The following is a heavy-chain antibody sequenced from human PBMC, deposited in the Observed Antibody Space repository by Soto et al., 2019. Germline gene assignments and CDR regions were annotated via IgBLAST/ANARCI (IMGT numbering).Heavy chain of an antibody. V-gene: IGHV3-48*02. Sequence: GSLRLSCAASGFTFSSYSMNWVRQAPGKGLEWVSYISSSSSTIYYADSVKGRFTISRDNAKNSLYLKMNSLRDEDTAVYYCASGYYDFWSGYFQWFDPWGQGTLVTVSS. D-gene: IGHD3-3*01. CDR2: ISSSSSTI. CDR1: GFTFSSYS. J-gene: IGHJ5*02. CDR3: ASGYYDFWSGYFQWFDP.